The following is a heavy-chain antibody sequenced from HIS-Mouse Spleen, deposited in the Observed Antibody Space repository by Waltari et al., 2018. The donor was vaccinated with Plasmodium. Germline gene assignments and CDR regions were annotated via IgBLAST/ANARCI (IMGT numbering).Heavy chain of an antibody. J-gene: IGHJ3*02. CDR2: IWYDGSNK. CDR1: GFTFSSYG. D-gene: IGHD2-8*01. Sequence: VESGGGVVQPGRSLRLSCAASGFTFSSYGMHWVRQAPGKGLEWVAVIWYDGSNKYYADSVKGRFTISRDNSKNTLYLQMNSLRAEDTAVYYCAKVAQGTRDAFDIWGQGTMVTVSS. CDR3: AKVAQGTRDAFDI. V-gene: IGHV3-33*06.